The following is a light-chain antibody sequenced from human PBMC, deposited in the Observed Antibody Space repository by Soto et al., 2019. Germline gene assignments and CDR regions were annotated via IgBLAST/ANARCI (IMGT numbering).Light chain of an antibody. CDR1: QNINNY. CDR3: QQSYSTLYT. J-gene: IGKJ5*01. V-gene: IGKV1-39*01. CDR2: DAS. Sequence: DIQMTQSPSSLSASVGDRVTITCQASQNINNYLNWYQQKPGRAPKLLIYDASNLEAGVPSRFRGSGSGTDFTLTISSLQPEDFATYYCQQSYSTLYTFGQGTRLEIK.